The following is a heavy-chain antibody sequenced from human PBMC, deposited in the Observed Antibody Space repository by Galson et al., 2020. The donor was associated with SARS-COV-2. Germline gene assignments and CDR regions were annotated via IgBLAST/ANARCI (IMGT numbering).Heavy chain of an antibody. V-gene: IGHV3-30*04. Sequence: GGSLRLSCAASGFTFSSYAMHWVRQAPGKGLEWVAVISYDGSNKYYADSVKGRFTISRDNSKNTLYLQMNSLRAEDTAVYYCARPKSGSYSSAFDYWGQGTLVTVSS. CDR3: ARPKSGSYSSAFDY. CDR1: GFTFSSYA. J-gene: IGHJ4*02. D-gene: IGHD1-26*01. CDR2: ISYDGSNK.